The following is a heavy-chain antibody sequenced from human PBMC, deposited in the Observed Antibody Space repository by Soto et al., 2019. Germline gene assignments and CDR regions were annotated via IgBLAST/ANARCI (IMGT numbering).Heavy chain of an antibody. CDR3: VKVSTFYDILTGYYSTNFFDP. D-gene: IGHD3-9*01. J-gene: IGHJ5*02. CDR1: GFTFSEYS. CDR2: ISSDGDIT. Sequence: GGSLRLSCSASGFTFSEYSMHWVRQAPEKGLQYVSTISSDGDITYYADSVKGRFTISRDNSKNTLYLQMNSLRPEDTAVYYCVKVSTFYDILTGYYSTNFFDPWGQGTLVTVSS. V-gene: IGHV3-64D*06.